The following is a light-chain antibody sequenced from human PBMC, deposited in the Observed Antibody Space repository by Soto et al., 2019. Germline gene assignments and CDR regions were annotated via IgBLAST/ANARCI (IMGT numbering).Light chain of an antibody. CDR1: QSISSY. J-gene: IGKJ1*01. CDR2: AAS. Sequence: DIQMTQSQSSLSASVGDRVTITWGASQSISSYLNWYQEKPGKAPKLLIYAASSLQSGVPSRFSGSGSGTDFTLTISSLQSEDFATYFCLQPNNYPPTLGQGTKV. CDR3: LQPNNYPPT. V-gene: IGKV1-39*01.